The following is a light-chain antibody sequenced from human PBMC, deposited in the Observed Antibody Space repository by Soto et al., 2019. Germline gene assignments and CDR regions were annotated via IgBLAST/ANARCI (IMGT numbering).Light chain of an antibody. CDR2: AAS. V-gene: IGKV1-39*01. CDR1: QSISRN. J-gene: IGKJ5*01. Sequence: DIQMTQSPSSLSASVGDRVTITCRASQSISRNLNWYQHKPGKPPKLLIYAASSLQNGVPSRFSGGGSGTEFTLSISSLQTEDFGTYYCQQSYTTASITFGQGTRLEIK. CDR3: QQSYTTASIT.